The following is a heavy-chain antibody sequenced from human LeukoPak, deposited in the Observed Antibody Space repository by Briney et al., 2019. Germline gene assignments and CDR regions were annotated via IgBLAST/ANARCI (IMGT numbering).Heavy chain of an antibody. CDR3: ARFYRYYYYYMDV. V-gene: IGHV3-48*01. CDR2: ISSSSYTI. J-gene: IGHJ6*03. CDR1: GFTFSSYT. Sequence: GGSLRLSCAASGFTFSSYTMNWVRQAPGRGLEWVSYISSSSYTIYYADSVKGRFTISRDNAKNSLYLQMNSLRAEDTAVYYCARFYRYYYYYMDVWGKGTTVTVSS.